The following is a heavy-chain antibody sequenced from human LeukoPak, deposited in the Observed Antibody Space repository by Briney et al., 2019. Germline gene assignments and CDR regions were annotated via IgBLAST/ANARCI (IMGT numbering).Heavy chain of an antibody. CDR3: XSXSDXLTSXXFDY. Sequence: PGGSLRLSCAASGFTFSDNSMSWVRQAPGKGLEWVSIIRSDGDTYYADSVKGRFTISRDNSKNTLSLQMDSLRAEDTAVYYCXSXSDXLTSXXFDYWGXGTLVTVSS. CDR1: GFTFSDNS. J-gene: IGHJ4*02. CDR2: IRSDGDT. D-gene: IGHD3-9*01. V-gene: IGHV3-53*01.